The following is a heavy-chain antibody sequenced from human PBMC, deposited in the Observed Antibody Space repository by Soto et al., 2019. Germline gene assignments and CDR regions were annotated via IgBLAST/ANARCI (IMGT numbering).Heavy chain of an antibody. V-gene: IGHV1-69*01. Sequence: QVQLVQSGAEVKKPGSSVKVSCKASGGTFTTYTISWLRQAPGRGLEWMGGIIPIFGTTNYAQKFQGRVTITADEFMSTAYMELRSLRSEDTAVYYCASSAGFYYFDYWGQGTLVTVSS. D-gene: IGHD6-19*01. CDR2: IIPIFGTT. CDR3: ASSAGFYYFDY. J-gene: IGHJ4*02. CDR1: GGTFTTYT.